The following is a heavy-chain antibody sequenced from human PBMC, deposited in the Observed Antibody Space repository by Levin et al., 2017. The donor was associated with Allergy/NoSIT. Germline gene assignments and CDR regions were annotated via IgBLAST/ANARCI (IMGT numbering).Heavy chain of an antibody. Sequence: PGESLKISCKTSGYIFTSNDINWVRQAPGQGLEWMGWMNPNSGNTDYAPKFQGRVTMTRDTSISTAYMELRRLKSEDSAVYYCARAQSGYRLPSDHWGQGTLVTVSS. CDR2: MNPNSGNT. CDR1: GYIFTSND. V-gene: IGHV1-8*01. CDR3: ARAQSGYRLPSDH. J-gene: IGHJ4*02. D-gene: IGHD3-16*02.